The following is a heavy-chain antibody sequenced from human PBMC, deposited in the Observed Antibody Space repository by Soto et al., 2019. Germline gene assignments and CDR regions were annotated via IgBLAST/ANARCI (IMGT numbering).Heavy chain of an antibody. CDR2: IYWDDDK. D-gene: IGHD3-22*01. Sequence: SGPTLVNPTQTLTLTCTFSGFSLSTSGVGVGWIRQPPGKALEGLALIYWDDDKRYSPSLKSRLTITKDTSKNQVVPTMTNMDPVDTATYYCAHSLIGYYYDSSGSRSSDPCGPATLVTVSS. J-gene: IGHJ5*02. CDR1: GFSLSTSGVG. V-gene: IGHV2-5*02. CDR3: AHSLIGYYYDSSGSRSSDP.